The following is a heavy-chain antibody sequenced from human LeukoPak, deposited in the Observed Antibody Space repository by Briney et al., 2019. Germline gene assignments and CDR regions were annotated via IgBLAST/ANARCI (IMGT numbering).Heavy chain of an antibody. D-gene: IGHD6-13*01. V-gene: IGHV4-30-2*01. CDR3: AREWKQQPAIDY. Sequence: KTSETLSLTCTVSGGSISSGGYYWSWIRQPPGKGLEWIGYIYHSGSTYYNPSLKSRVTISVDRSKNQFSLKLSSVTAADTAVYYCAREWKQQPAIDYWGQGTLITVSS. CDR1: GGSISSGGYY. CDR2: IYHSGST. J-gene: IGHJ4*02.